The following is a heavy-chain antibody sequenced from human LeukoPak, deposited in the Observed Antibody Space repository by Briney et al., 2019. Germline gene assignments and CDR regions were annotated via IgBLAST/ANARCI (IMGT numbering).Heavy chain of an antibody. Sequence: SETLSLTCGVSGGSISSYYWSWIRQPPGKGLEWIGDIYNSGSTIYNPSLKSRVTISINTSKNQVSLKLSSVTAADTAVYYCARGASFWFDPWGQGALVTVSS. CDR2: IYNSGST. D-gene: IGHD5-12*01. J-gene: IGHJ5*02. V-gene: IGHV4-59*01. CDR1: GGSISSYY. CDR3: ARGASFWFDP.